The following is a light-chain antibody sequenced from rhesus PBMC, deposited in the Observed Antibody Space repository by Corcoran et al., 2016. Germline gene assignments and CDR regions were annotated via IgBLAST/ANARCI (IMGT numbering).Light chain of an antibody. V-gene: IGKV4-1*01. CDR3: QQYYSSPYS. J-gene: IGKJ2*01. CDR2: WAS. CDR1: QSLLYSSNNKNY. Sequence: DIVMTQSPDSLAVSLGERVTINCKSSQSLLYSSNNKNYLAWYQQKPGQAPKLLIYWASTRESGVPNRCSGSGSGTDFTLTSSGLQAEDVAVYYCQQYYSSPYSFGQGTKVEIK.